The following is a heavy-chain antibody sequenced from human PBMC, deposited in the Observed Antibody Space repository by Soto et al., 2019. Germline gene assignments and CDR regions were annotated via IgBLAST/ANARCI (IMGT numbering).Heavy chain of an antibody. CDR3: ARDRGYDFRSGYYQYFDY. CDR2: IIPIFGTA. CDR1: GGTFSSYA. V-gene: IGHV1-69*13. Sequence: SVEVSCKXSGGTFSSYAISWVRQAPGQGLEWMGGIIPIFGTANYAQKFQGRVTITADESTSTAYMELSSLRAEDTAVYYCARDRGYDFRSGYYQYFDYWGQGTLVTVS. J-gene: IGHJ4*02. D-gene: IGHD3-3*01.